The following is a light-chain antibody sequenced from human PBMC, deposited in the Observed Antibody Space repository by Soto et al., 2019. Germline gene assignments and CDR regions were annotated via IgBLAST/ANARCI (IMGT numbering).Light chain of an antibody. V-gene: IGKV3-20*01. J-gene: IGKJ2*01. CDR1: QTVTSSY. CDR3: HRYDSLYT. Sequence: EIVLTQSPGTLSLSPGERATLSCRASQTVTSSYLAWYQQKPGQAPRLLIYGTSSRATGIPDRFSGSGSGTDFTLTISRLEPEDFAVYYCHRYDSLYTFGQGTKLEIK. CDR2: GTS.